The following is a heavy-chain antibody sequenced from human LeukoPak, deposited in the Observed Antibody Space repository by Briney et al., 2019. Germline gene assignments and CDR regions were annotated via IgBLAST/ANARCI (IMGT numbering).Heavy chain of an antibody. CDR3: ARDNSVGDVAWWFDP. D-gene: IGHD1-26*01. V-gene: IGHV1-46*01. J-gene: IGHJ5*02. CDR2: INPSGSST. CDR1: GYTFTSYY. Sequence: GASVKVSCKASGYTFTSYYMHWVRQAPGQGLEWLGLINPSGSSTLYAQKFQGRITMTRDMSTTTDYMELSSLTYDDTVVYYCARDNSVGDVAWWFDPWGQGTLVTVSS.